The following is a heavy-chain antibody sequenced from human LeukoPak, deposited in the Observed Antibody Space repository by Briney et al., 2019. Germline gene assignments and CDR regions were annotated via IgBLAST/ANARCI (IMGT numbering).Heavy chain of an antibody. J-gene: IGHJ4*02. V-gene: IGHV3-53*01. CDR2: IYSGGRT. CDR3: ARDGVATNDWQPDY. Sequence: GGSLRLSCAASGFTVINNYMTWVRQAPGKGLEWVSDIYSGGRTHFADSVKGRFTISRDNSKSTLYLQMNSLRAEDTAVYFCARDGVATNDWQPDYWGQGTLVTVSS. CDR1: GFTVINNY. D-gene: IGHD5-24*01.